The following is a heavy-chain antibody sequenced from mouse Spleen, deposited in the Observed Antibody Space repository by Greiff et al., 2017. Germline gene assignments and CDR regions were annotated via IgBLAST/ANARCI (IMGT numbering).Heavy chain of an antibody. CDR1: GFTFSSYA. D-gene: IGHD1-1*01. V-gene: IGHV5-9-1*01. Sequence: EVKVVESGGGLVKPGGSLKLSCAASGFTFSSYAMSWVRQTPEKRLEWVATISSGGSYTYYPDSVKGRFTISRDNAKNTLYLQMSSLRSEDTAMYYCANYYGSSHYFDYWGQGTTLTVSS. CDR3: ANYYGSSHYFDY. CDR2: ISSGGSYT. J-gene: IGHJ2*01.